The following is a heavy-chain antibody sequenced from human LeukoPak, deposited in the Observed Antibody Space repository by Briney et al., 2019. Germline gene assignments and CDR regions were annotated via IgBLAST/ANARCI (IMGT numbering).Heavy chain of an antibody. J-gene: IGHJ3*02. CDR2: IRSSGSDK. CDR1: GFPFSDHE. CDR3: ARRTHVAFAI. Sequence: GGSLRLSCAASGFPFSDHEMNWVRQAPGKGLEWVSYIRSSGSDKYYPDSVKGRFTISRDNAKNSLYLQMNSLRAEDTAVYYCARRTHVAFAIWGQGTKVTVSS. V-gene: IGHV3-48*03.